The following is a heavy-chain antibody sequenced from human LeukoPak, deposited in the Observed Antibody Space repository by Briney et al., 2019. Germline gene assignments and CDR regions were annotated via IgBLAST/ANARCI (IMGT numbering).Heavy chain of an antibody. CDR3: AKVASNSGKGGAFDI. V-gene: IGHV3-23*01. D-gene: IGHD6-19*01. Sequence: GGSLRLSCAASGFTFSSYRMNWVRQAPGKGLEWVSSISGYGGDTYYTDSVKGRLTISRDNSKNTLYLQMNSLRAENTAIYYCAKVASNSGKGGAFDIWGQGTMVIVSS. J-gene: IGHJ3*02. CDR1: GFTFSSYR. CDR2: ISGYGGDT.